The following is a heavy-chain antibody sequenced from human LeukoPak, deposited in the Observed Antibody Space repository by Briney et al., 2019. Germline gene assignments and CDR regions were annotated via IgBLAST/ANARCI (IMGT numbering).Heavy chain of an antibody. D-gene: IGHD3-22*01. V-gene: IGHV1-8*01. CDR2: MNPNSGNT. Sequence: ASVKVPCKASGYTFTSYDINWVRQATGQGLEWMGWMNPNSGNTGYAQKFQGRVTMTRNTSISTAYMELSSLRSEDTAVYYCAREDYDSSGYYYYAFDIWGQGTMVTVSS. J-gene: IGHJ3*02. CDR1: GYTFTSYD. CDR3: AREDYDSSGYYYYAFDI.